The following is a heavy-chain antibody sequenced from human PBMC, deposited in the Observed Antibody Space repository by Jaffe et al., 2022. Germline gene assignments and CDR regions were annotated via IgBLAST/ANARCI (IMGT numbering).Heavy chain of an antibody. Sequence: EVQLVESGGGLVKPGGSLRLSCAASGFTFSAFSMTWVRQAPGKGLEWVSFISSSSSHIYYADSVKGRFTISRDNAKNSLYLQMNSLRAEDTAVYYCARVGSGWSKDYWGQGTLVTVSS. V-gene: IGHV3-21*01. D-gene: IGHD6-19*01. CDR3: ARVGSGWSKDY. CDR2: ISSSSSHI. CDR1: GFTFSAFS. J-gene: IGHJ4*02.